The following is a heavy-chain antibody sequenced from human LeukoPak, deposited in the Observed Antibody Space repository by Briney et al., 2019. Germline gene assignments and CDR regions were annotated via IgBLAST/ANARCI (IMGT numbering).Heavy chain of an antibody. CDR2: ISSSGSST. CDR3: ARSVSSRFTSPRRPYYFDS. CDR1: GITFSDYY. Sequence: GGSLRLSCAVSGITFSDYYMSWIRQAPGKGLEWVSYISSSGSSTYYADSMKGRFTISRDNAKNSLYLQMNSLRAEDTAVYYCARSVSSRFTSPRRPYYFDSWGQGTLVTVSS. V-gene: IGHV3-11*01. D-gene: IGHD2-2*01. J-gene: IGHJ4*02.